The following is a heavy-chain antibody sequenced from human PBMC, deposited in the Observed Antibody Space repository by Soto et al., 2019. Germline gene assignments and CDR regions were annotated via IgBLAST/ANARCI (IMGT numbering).Heavy chain of an antibody. D-gene: IGHD6-13*01. V-gene: IGHV3-33*01. J-gene: IGHJ4*02. Sequence: QVQLVESGGGVVQPGRSLRLSCAASGFTFSSYGMHWVRQAPGKGLGWVAVIWYDGSNKYYADSVKGRFTISRDNSKNTLYLQMNSLRAEDTAVYYCARGRPLGAAAGIGVDYWGQGTLVTVSS. CDR3: ARGRPLGAAAGIGVDY. CDR2: IWYDGSNK. CDR1: GFTFSSYG.